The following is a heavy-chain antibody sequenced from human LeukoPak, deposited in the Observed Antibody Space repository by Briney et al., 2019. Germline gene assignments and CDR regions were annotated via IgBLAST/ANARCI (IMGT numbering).Heavy chain of an antibody. Sequence: VGSLRLSCAAPGFTLSSYGMHWVRQAPGKGLKSMAVISFDGSNKYYADSVKGRFTISRDNSKNTLYLQMNSLRDEDTAVYYCETYYYDSSGYQVDAFDIWGQGTMVTVSS. D-gene: IGHD3-22*01. J-gene: IGHJ3*02. CDR1: GFTLSSYG. CDR3: ETYYYDSSGYQVDAFDI. V-gene: IGHV3-30*03. CDR2: ISFDGSNK.